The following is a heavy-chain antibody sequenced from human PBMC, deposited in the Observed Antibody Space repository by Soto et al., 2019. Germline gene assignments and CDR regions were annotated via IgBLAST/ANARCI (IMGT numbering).Heavy chain of an antibody. D-gene: IGHD3-22*01. CDR1: GFTFSNYP. J-gene: IGHJ3*01. CDR2: ITGDSGTV. CDR3: ARDPGYYDSSGSNDAFDV. V-gene: IGHV3-48*01. Sequence: PGGSLRLSCAASGFTFSNYPMDWVRQVPGKGLEWISYITGDSGTVLYADSVKGRFTISRDNAKNSLYLQMNSLRVEVTAVYYCARDPGYYDSSGSNDAFDVWGQGRMVTASS.